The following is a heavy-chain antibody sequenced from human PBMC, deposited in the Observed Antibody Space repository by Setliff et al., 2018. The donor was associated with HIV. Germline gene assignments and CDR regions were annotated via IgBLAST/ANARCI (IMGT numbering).Heavy chain of an antibody. Sequence: PSETLSLTCAVYGESFSGYHWSWIRQPPGKGLEWIGEINHSGSTSYNPSLKSRVTISLDTSKSHFSLRLNSVTAADTAVYYCVRQADCGGDCVLGYWGQGTLVTVSS. CDR2: INHSGST. D-gene: IGHD2-21*02. CDR3: VRQADCGGDCVLGY. J-gene: IGHJ4*02. CDR1: GESFSGYH. V-gene: IGHV4-34*01.